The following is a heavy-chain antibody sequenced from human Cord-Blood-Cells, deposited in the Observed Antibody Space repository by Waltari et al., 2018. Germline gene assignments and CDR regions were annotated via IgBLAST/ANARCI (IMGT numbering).Heavy chain of an antibody. D-gene: IGHD6-6*01. CDR1: GFTFDDYA. J-gene: IGHJ4*02. V-gene: IGHV3-9*03. CDR2: ISWNSGSI. CDR3: AKAASSSRYFDY. Sequence: EVQLVESGGGLVQPGRSLRLSCAASGFTFDDYAMHWVRQAPGKGLEWVSGISWNSGSIGYADSVKGRFTISRDNAKNSLYLQMNSLRAEDMALYYCAKAASSSRYFDYWGQGTLVTVSS.